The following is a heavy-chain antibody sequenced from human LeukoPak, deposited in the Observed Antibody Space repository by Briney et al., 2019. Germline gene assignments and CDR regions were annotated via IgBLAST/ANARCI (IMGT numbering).Heavy chain of an antibody. CDR1: GITVSSNY. CDR2: IYSAGNT. D-gene: IGHD1-7*01. V-gene: IGHV3-66*01. Sequence: GGSLRLSCAASGITVSSNYMTWVRQAPGKGLEWVSFIYSAGNTYYADSVKGRFTISRDNSKNTLFLQMNSLRAEDTAVYYCARATGTTFSYFDSWGQGTLVTASS. CDR3: ARATGTTFSYFDS. J-gene: IGHJ4*02.